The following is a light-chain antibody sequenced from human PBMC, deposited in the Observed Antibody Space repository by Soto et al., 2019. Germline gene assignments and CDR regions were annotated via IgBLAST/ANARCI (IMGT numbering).Light chain of an antibody. V-gene: IGLV2-14*03. CDR2: DVT. J-gene: IGLJ1*01. CDR3: TSYTSRRSYV. Sequence: QSLLTXPASVSGSPGQSITISCTGTSSDVGGHDDVSWYQQHPGRAPKLLIYDVTNRPSGVSDRFSGSKSGNTASLTISGLQAEDEADYYCTSYTSRRSYVFGTGTKVTVL. CDR1: SSDVGGHDD.